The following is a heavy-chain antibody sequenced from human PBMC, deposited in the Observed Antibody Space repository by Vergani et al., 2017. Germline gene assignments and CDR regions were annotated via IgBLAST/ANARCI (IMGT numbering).Heavy chain of an antibody. CDR2: ISSDGSHK. CDR1: GFPFSRYA. V-gene: IGHV3-30*01. CDR3: ARNQGGSSSFDYDMDV. D-gene: IGHD1-26*01. J-gene: IGHJ6*03. Sequence: QVQLVESGGGVVQPGRSLRLSCAASGFPFSRYAMHWVRPAPGKGLEWVAVISSDGSHKYYADSVKGRCTISRDNSKNTLYLQMNSRRAEDTAVYYCARNQGGSSSFDYDMDVWGKGTTVTVSS.